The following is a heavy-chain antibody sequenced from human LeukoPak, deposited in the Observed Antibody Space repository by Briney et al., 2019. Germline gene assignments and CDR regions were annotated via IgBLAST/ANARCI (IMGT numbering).Heavy chain of an antibody. CDR1: GFTFSNYA. V-gene: IGHV3-30*02. CDR3: AAMTSVTTGDY. D-gene: IGHD4-11*01. Sequence: PGGSLRLSCAASGFTFSNYAMHWVRQAPGKGLEWVAFIPYDGSDKFYADSVKGRFTISRDNSKNTLYLQMNSLRAEDTAVYYCAAMTSVTTGDYWGQGTLVTVSS. J-gene: IGHJ4*02. CDR2: IPYDGSDK.